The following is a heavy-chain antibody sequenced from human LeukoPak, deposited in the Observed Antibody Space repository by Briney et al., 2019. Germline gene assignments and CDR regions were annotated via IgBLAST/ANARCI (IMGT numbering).Heavy chain of an antibody. CDR3: AKDLKLGGPFGGPKGPYNWFDP. J-gene: IGHJ5*02. Sequence: GGSLRLSCAASGFTFSSYAMSWVRQAPGKGLEWVSTISGSGGSTYYADSVKGRFTISRDNSKNTLYLQMNSLRAEDTAVYYCAKDLKLGGPFGGPKGPYNWFDPWGQGTLVTVSS. CDR2: ISGSGGST. D-gene: IGHD3-16*01. V-gene: IGHV3-23*01. CDR1: GFTFSSYA.